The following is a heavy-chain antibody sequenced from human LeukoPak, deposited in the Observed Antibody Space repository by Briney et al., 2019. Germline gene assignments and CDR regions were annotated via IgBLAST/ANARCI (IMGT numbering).Heavy chain of an antibody. V-gene: IGHV4-38-2*02. Sequence: PSETLSLTCTVSGYSISNGYYWGWIRQPPGKGLEWIGSVYHGGSPYYNPSLKSRVTISVDTSKNQFSLMVTSVTAADTAVYYCARHFPGGLTVVRSSVQVYFDYWGQGTLVTVSS. CDR1: GYSISNGYY. J-gene: IGHJ4*02. CDR3: ARHFPGGLTVVRSSVQVYFDY. CDR2: VYHGGSP. D-gene: IGHD3-10*01.